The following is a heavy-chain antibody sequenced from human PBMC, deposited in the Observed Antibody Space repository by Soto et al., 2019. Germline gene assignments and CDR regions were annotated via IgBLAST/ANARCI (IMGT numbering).Heavy chain of an antibody. J-gene: IGHJ6*02. CDR1: GFTFSSYE. Sequence: GGSLRLSCAASGFTFSSYEMNWFRQAPGKGLEWVSYISSSGSTIYYADSVKGRFTISRDNAKNSLYLQMNSLRAEDTAVYYCARDRVQYSSSWYSYYYGMDVWGQGTTVTVSS. V-gene: IGHV3-48*03. D-gene: IGHD6-13*01. CDR3: ARDRVQYSSSWYSYYYGMDV. CDR2: ISSSGSTI.